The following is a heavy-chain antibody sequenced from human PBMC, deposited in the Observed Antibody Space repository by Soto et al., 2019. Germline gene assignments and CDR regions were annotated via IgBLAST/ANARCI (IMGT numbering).Heavy chain of an antibody. J-gene: IGHJ4*02. Sequence: SETLSLTCTVSGGSISSGGYYWSWIRQHPGKGLEWIGYIYYSGSTYYNPSLKSRVTISVDTSKNQFSLKLSSVTAADTAVYYCAGFGSGYLRAWYFFDDWGQGTLVTVSS. CDR3: AGFGSGYLRAWYFFDD. CDR2: IYYSGST. V-gene: IGHV4-31*03. CDR1: GGSISSGGYY. D-gene: IGHD3-22*01.